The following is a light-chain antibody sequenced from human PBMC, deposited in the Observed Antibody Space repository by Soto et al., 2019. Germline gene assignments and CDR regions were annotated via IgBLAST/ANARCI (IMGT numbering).Light chain of an antibody. CDR3: SSYAGSYTLV. V-gene: IGLV2-11*01. CDR1: SNDVGGYNF. CDR2: DVC. J-gene: IGLJ2*01. Sequence: QSALTQPRSVSGSPGQSVTISCTGTSNDVGGYNFVSWYQQHPGKVPKLFIYDVCRRPSGVPDRFSGSKSGNTASLTISGLQAEDEADYYCSSYAGSYTLVFGGGTKLTVL.